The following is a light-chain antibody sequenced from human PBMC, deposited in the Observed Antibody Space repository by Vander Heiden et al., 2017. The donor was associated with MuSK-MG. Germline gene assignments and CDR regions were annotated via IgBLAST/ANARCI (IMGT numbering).Light chain of an antibody. CDR2: WAS. CDR3: QQDDSTPRT. J-gene: IGKJ1*01. V-gene: IGKV4-1*01. CDR1: QSGLYSSNNKNY. Sequence: DIVMTQSPDSLAVSLGERATINCKSSQSGLYSSNNKNYLAWYQQKPGQPPKLLIYWASTRESGVPDRFSGSGSGTDFTLTISILQAEDVAVYYCQQDDSTPRTFGQGTKVEIK.